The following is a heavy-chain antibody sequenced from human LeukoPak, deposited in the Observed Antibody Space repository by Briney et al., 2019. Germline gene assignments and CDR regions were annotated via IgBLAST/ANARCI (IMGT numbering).Heavy chain of an antibody. D-gene: IGHD3-10*02. V-gene: IGHV3-30*18. CDR2: ISYDGSNK. Sequence: GGSLRLSCAASGFTFSSYGMHWVRQAPGKGLEWVAVISYDGSNKYYADSVKGRFTISRDNAQNSLYLQMNSLRAEDTAVYYCAELGITMIGGVWGKGTTVTISS. CDR1: GFTFSSYG. J-gene: IGHJ6*04. CDR3: AELGITMIGGV.